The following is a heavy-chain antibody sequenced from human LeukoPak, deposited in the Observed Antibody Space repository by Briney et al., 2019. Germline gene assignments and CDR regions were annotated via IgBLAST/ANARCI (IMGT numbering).Heavy chain of an antibody. CDR3: ARVSYGDYATHFDY. D-gene: IGHD4-17*01. J-gene: IGHJ4*02. CDR2: INPNSDYT. CDR1: GYTFTGYY. V-gene: IGHV1-2*06. Sequence: GASVKVSCKASGYTFTGYYMHWVRQAPGQGLEWMARINPNSDYTEYAQKFQGRVTMTRDTSISTAYMELSRLRSDDTAIYYCARVSYGDYATHFDYWGQGTLVTVSS.